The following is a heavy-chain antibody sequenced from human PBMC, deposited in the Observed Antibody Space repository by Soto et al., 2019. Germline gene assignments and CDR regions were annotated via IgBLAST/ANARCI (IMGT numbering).Heavy chain of an antibody. Sequence: QITLKESGPTLVKPTQTLTLTCSFSGFSLSTSGVAVGWIRQPPGKALELLALVYWDDDKRYSPSLKSRLTITKDTSQNQLVLTMTNIDPLDTAKYYCARVLRRDCDYWGQGDLVTVSS. D-gene: IGHD6-6*01. CDR1: GFSLSTSGVA. J-gene: IGHJ4*02. CDR2: VYWDDDK. CDR3: ARVLRRDCDY. V-gene: IGHV2-5*02.